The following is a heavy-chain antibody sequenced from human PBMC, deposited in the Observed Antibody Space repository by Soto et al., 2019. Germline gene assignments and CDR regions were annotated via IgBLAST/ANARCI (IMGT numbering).Heavy chain of an antibody. D-gene: IGHD3-22*01. V-gene: IGHV1-24*01. CDR3: AIVPQASGYVHSYYGMDV. Sequence: ASVKVSCKVSGYTLTELSMHWVRQAPGKGLEWMGGFDPEDGETIYAQKFQGRVTMTEDTSTDTAYMELSSLRSEDTAVYYCAIVPQASGYVHSYYGMDVWGQGTTVTVSS. CDR2: FDPEDGET. J-gene: IGHJ6*02. CDR1: GYTLTELS.